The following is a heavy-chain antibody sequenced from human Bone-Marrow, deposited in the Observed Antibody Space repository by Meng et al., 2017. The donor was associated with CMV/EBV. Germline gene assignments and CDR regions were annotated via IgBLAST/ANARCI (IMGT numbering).Heavy chain of an antibody. V-gene: IGHV1-46*01. D-gene: IGHD6-6*01. CDR3: ARSGYNTYSSSSTNFAY. CDR2: INPSGGST. J-gene: IGHJ4*02. CDR1: GYTFTSYY. Sequence: ASVKVSCKASGYTFTSYYMHWVRQAPGQGLEWMGIINPSGGSTSYAQKFQGRVTMTRDTSTSTVYMELSSLRSEDTAVYYCARSGYNTYSSSSTNFAYWGQRALVTVYS.